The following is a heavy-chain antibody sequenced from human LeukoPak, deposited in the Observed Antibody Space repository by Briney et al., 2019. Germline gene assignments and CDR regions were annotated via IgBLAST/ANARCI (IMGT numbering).Heavy chain of an antibody. CDR3: AREALGGVVIDPTHYYYYYMDV. Sequence: SETLSLTCTVSGGSISSGGYYWSWIRQPPGKGLEWIGYIYYSGSTNYNPSLKSRVTISVDTSKNQFSLKLSSVTAADTAVYYCAREALGGVVIDPTHYYYYYMDVWGKGTTVTVSS. D-gene: IGHD3-3*01. CDR2: IYYSGST. CDR1: GGSISSGGYY. J-gene: IGHJ6*03. V-gene: IGHV4-61*08.